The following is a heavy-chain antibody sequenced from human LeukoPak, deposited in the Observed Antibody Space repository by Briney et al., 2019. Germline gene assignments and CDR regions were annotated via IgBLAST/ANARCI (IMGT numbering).Heavy chain of an antibody. J-gene: IGHJ5*02. CDR1: GYTFTSYY. D-gene: IGHD2-2*01. V-gene: IGHV1-46*01. CDR3: ARDRGCSSTSCYSWFDP. CDR2: INPSGGST. Sequence: GASVKVSCKASGYTFTSYYMHWVRQAPGQGLEWMGIINPSGGSTSYAQKFQGRVTMTRDTSTSTVYMELSSLRSEDTAVYYCARDRGCSSTSCYSWFDPWGQGTLVTVSS.